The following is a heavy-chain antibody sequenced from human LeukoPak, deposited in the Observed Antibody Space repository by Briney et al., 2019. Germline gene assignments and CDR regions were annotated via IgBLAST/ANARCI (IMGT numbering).Heavy chain of an antibody. Sequence: GASVKVSCKASGYTFTGYYMHWVRQAPGQGLEWMGWINPNSGGTNYAQKFQGRVTMTRDTSISTAYMELSRQRSDDTAVYYCARDNEVVVSFDYWGQGTLVTVSS. CDR1: GYTFTGYY. J-gene: IGHJ4*02. V-gene: IGHV1-2*02. D-gene: IGHD2-2*01. CDR3: ARDNEVVVSFDY. CDR2: INPNSGGT.